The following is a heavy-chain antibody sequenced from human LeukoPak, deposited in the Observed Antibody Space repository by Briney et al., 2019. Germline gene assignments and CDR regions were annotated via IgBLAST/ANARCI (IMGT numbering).Heavy chain of an antibody. V-gene: IGHV3-66*02. Sequence: PGGSLRLSCAASGFADSTNYLSWVRQAPGKGLEWVLVIYSDGSTYYTDSVRGRFTISRDNSKNTLYLQMNSLRPEDTAVYYCARDQRSESYYPWGWFDPWGQGTLVTVSS. J-gene: IGHJ5*02. CDR3: ARDQRSESYYPWGWFDP. CDR1: GFADSTNY. CDR2: IYSDGST. D-gene: IGHD1-26*01.